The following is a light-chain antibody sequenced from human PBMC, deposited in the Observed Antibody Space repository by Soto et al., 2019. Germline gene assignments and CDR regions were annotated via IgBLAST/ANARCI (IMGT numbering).Light chain of an antibody. J-gene: IGKJ4*01. CDR3: QQSSNWPLT. Sequence: EIVLTQSPATLSLSPGERATLSCRASQSVSSYLAWYQQKPGQAPRLLIYDASNRATGIPARFSGSGSGTDFTITISSLEPEDFVVYYCQQSSNWPLTFGGGTKVEIK. V-gene: IGKV3-11*01. CDR1: QSVSSY. CDR2: DAS.